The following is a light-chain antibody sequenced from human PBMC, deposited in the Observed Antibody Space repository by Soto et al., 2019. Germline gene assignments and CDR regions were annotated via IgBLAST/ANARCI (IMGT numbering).Light chain of an antibody. Sequence: QSVLSQPASVSGSPGQTITISCTGTSTDVGGYNAVSWYQHHPGKAPKLIIYEVTHRPSGVSDRFSASKSGNTASLTISGLRAEDEADYYCNSFRVSHLYVFGTGTKVTVL. V-gene: IGLV2-14*01. CDR1: STDVGGYNA. CDR2: EVT. J-gene: IGLJ1*01. CDR3: NSFRVSHLYV.